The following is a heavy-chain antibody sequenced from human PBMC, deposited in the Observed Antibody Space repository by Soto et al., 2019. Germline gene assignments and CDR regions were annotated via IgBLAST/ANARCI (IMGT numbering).Heavy chain of an antibody. CDR3: AKGRVRDYYGSGSYSYTPDYFDY. V-gene: IGHV3-23*01. Sequence: VQLLESGGGLVQPGGSLRLSCAASGFTFSSYAMSWVRQAPGKGLEWVSAISGSGGSTYYADSVKGRFTISRDNSKNTLYLQMNSLRAEDTAVYYCAKGRVRDYYGSGSYSYTPDYFDYWGQGTLVTVSS. CDR1: GFTFSSYA. CDR2: ISGSGGST. J-gene: IGHJ4*02. D-gene: IGHD3-10*01.